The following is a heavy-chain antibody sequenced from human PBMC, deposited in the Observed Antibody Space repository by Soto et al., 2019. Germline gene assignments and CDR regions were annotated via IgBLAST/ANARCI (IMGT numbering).Heavy chain of an antibody. Sequence: PSETLSLTCNLSGDSYSISTYSWSWIRQPPGKALQWIGFIYQSGVTSYNPSLASRVSISLDRSNNQCSLKLKSVTAADTAVYYCARVYDFWSGYYWFDPWGQGTLVTVSS. J-gene: IGHJ5*02. CDR3: ARVYDFWSGYYWFDP. CDR2: IYQSGVT. D-gene: IGHD3-3*01. V-gene: IGHV4-30-2*01. CDR1: GDSYSISTYS.